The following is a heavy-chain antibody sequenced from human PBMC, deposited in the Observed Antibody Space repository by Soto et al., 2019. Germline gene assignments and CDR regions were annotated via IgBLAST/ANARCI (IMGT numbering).Heavy chain of an antibody. D-gene: IGHD2-15*01. CDR1: GYSFTIDH. CDR2: INPSGGST. V-gene: IGHV1-46*03. J-gene: IGHJ3*02. Sequence: SSVKVACKRSGYSFTIDHIRRLSLAHGQGLEWMGIINPSGGSTSYAQKFQGRVTMTRDTSTSTVYMELSSLRSEDTAVYYCARALRSGLLPDDAFDIWGQGTMVTVS. CDR3: ARALRSGLLPDDAFDI.